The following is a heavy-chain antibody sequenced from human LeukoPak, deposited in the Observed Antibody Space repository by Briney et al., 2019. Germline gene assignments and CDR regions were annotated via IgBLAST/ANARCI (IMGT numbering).Heavy chain of an antibody. Sequence: PGGSLRLSCAASGFTVSSNCMNWVRQAPGKGLEWVSAISGSGGSTYYADSVKGRFTISRDNSKNTLYLQMNSLRAEDTAVYYCAKRSIAVAGYFDYWGQGTLVTVSS. CDR3: AKRSIAVAGYFDY. J-gene: IGHJ4*02. CDR2: ISGSGGST. V-gene: IGHV3-23*01. D-gene: IGHD6-19*01. CDR1: GFTVSSNC.